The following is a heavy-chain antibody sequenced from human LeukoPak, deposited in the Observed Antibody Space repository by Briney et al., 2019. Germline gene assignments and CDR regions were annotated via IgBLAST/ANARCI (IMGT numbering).Heavy chain of an antibody. V-gene: IGHV3-30*18. CDR3: AKEGSRTTVTTAHKSEYYSYYYGMDV. CDR2: ISYDGSNK. Sequence: GGSLRLSCAPSGFTFSSYGMHWVRQAPDKGLEWVAVISYDGSNKYYADSVKGRFTISRDNSKNTLYLQMNSLRAEDTAVYYCAKEGSRTTVTTAHKSEYYSYYYGMDVWGQGTTVTVSS. J-gene: IGHJ6*02. CDR1: GFTFSSYG. D-gene: IGHD4-17*01.